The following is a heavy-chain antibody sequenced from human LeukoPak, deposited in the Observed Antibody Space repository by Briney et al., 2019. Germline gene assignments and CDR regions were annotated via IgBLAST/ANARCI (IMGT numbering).Heavy chain of an antibody. V-gene: IGHV7-4-1*02. D-gene: IGHD6-13*01. CDR1: GYTFTSYG. J-gene: IGHJ6*03. CDR3: ARVYIAAAGNPYYYYYYMDV. CDR2: INTNTGNP. Sequence: GASVKVSCKASGYTFTSYGISWVRQAPGQGLEWMGWINTNTGNPTYAQGFTGRFVFSLDTSVSTAYLQISSLKAEDTAVYYCARVYIAAAGNPYYYYYYMDVWGKGTTVTVSS.